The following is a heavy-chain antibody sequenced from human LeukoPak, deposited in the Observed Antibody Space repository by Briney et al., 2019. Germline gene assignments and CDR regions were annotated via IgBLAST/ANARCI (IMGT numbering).Heavy chain of an antibody. CDR3: ARGDYYYYGMDV. CDR1: GFTFSSYA. Sequence: GSLRLSCAASGFTFSSYAMSWVRQAPGKGLEWVSAISGSGGSTYYADSVKGRFTISRDNSKNTLYLQMNSLRAEDTAVHYCARGDYYYYGMDVWGQGTTVTVSS. CDR2: ISGSGGST. J-gene: IGHJ6*02. V-gene: IGHV3-23*01.